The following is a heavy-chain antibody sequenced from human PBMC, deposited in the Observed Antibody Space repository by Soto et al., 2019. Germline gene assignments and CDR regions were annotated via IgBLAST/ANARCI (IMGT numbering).Heavy chain of an antibody. Sequence: QVRLVQSGAEVKKPGAAVKFSFKASGYTFTSYHITWVRQAPGQGLEWMGWISAYNGNTNYAQKLQGRVTMTTDTSTSTAYMELKSLRSDDTAVYSCSRDSPPPREWGQGTLVTVSS. CDR2: ISAYNGNT. J-gene: IGHJ4*02. CDR3: SRDSPPPRE. V-gene: IGHV1-18*01. CDR1: GYTFTSYH.